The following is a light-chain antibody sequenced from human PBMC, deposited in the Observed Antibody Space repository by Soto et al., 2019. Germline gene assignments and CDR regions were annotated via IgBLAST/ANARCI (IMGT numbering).Light chain of an antibody. V-gene: IGKV3-15*01. CDR3: QHYHDWPPIS. Sequence: DIVMTQSPATLSVSPGERVTLSCRASQSVGGNVAWYQHRPCQAPRLLISGASNRATGIPARFRGSGSGTEFTLTISSLQSEDFAVCHCQHYHDWPPISFGGGTTVEIK. CDR2: GAS. CDR1: QSVGGN. J-gene: IGKJ4*01.